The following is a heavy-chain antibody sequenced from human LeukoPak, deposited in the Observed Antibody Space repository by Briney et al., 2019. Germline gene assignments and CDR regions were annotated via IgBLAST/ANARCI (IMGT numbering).Heavy chain of an antibody. CDR3: ARDRDPSSPYDAFDF. Sequence: SETLSLTCTVSGGSISSYYWSWIRQPAGKGLEWIGRIYTSGSTNYNPSLKSRVTMSVDTSKNQFSLKLSSVTAADTAVYYCARDRDPSSPYDAFDFWGKGTTVTVSS. CDR1: GGSISSYY. J-gene: IGHJ6*04. D-gene: IGHD4/OR15-4a*01. CDR2: IYTSGST. V-gene: IGHV4-4*07.